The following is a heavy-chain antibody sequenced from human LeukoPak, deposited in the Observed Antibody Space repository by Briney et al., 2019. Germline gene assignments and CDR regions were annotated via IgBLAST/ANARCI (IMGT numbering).Heavy chain of an antibody. J-gene: IGHJ4*02. CDR1: GGSISSYY. CDR2: IYYSGST. Sequence: PSETLSLTCTVSGGSISSYYWSWIRQPPGKGLEWIGYIYYSGSTNYNPSLKSRVTISVDTSKNQFSLKLSSVTAADTAVYYCARAVHSSGYYYEAYWGQATLVTVSS. D-gene: IGHD3-22*01. CDR3: ARAVHSSGYYYEAY. V-gene: IGHV4-59*01.